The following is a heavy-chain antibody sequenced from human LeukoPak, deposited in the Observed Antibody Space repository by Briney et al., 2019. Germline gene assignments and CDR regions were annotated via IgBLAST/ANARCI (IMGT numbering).Heavy chain of an antibody. CDR1: GFTFSSYS. V-gene: IGHV3-21*01. CDR3: ARGREGYSYVYEC. J-gene: IGHJ4*02. D-gene: IGHD5-18*01. Sequence: KPGGSLRLSCAASGFTFSSYSMNWVRQAPGKGLEWVSSISSSSSYIYYADSVKGRFTISRDNAKNSLYLQMNSLRAEDTAVYYCARGREGYSYVYECWGQGTLVTASS. CDR2: ISSSSSYI.